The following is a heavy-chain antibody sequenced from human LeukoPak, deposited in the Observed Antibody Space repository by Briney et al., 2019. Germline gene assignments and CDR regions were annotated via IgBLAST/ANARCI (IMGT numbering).Heavy chain of an antibody. J-gene: IGHJ4*02. CDR1: GGSISSYY. CDR2: IYYSGST. CDR3: ARHSTQWGIKDY. V-gene: IGHV4-59*08. Sequence: SETLSLTCTVSGGSISSYYWSWIRQPPGKGLEWIGYIYYSGSTNYNPSLKSRVTISVDTSKNQFSLKLSSVTAADTAVYYCARHSTQWGIKDYWGQGTLVTVPS. D-gene: IGHD5/OR15-5a*01.